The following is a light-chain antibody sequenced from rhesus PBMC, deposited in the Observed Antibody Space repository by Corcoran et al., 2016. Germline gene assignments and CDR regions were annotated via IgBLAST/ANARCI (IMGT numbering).Light chain of an antibody. J-gene: IGKJ3*01. CDR2: YAS. Sequence: ETVLTQSPAFQSVTLKEKVTITCQASQSIGSALHWYQLKPAQPQKVLIKYASHSISGVPSRFSGGGSDTDFTLTINCLETEDAAPYYCQQSGSFPFTFGPGTKLDI. V-gene: IGKV6-55*01. CDR3: QQSGSFPFT. CDR1: QSIGSA.